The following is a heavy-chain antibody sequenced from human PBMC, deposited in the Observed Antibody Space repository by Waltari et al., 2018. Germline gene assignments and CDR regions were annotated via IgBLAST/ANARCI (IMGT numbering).Heavy chain of an antibody. CDR2: ISSSSSTI. V-gene: IGHV3-48*04. D-gene: IGHD2-2*01. Sequence: EVQLVESGGGLVQPGGSLRLSCAASGFTFSSYSMNWVRQAPGTGREWFSYISSSSSTIYYADSVKGRFTISRDNAKNSLYLQMNSLRAEDTAVYYCAGGSTSLGFDPWGQGTLVTVSS. CDR3: AGGSTSLGFDP. CDR1: GFTFSSYS. J-gene: IGHJ5*02.